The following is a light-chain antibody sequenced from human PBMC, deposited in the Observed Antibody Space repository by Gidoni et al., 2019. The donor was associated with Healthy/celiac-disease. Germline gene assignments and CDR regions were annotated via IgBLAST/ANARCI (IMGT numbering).Light chain of an antibody. J-gene: IGKJ3*01. Sequence: DIQMTQSPSSLSASVGDRVTITCRASQSISSYLNWYQQKPGKAPKLLIYAASSLQSGVPSRLSGSGSGTDFTLTISSLQPEDFATYYCQQSYSTGTTFGPGTKVDIK. CDR1: QSISSY. CDR2: AAS. CDR3: QQSYSTGTT. V-gene: IGKV1-39*01.